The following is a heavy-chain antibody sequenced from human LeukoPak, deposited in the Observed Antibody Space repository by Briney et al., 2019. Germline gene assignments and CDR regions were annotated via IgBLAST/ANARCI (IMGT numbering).Heavy chain of an antibody. CDR1: GFTFSSYA. V-gene: IGHV3-64*01. J-gene: IGHJ4*02. CDR2: ISSNGGST. D-gene: IGHD5-18*01. CDR3: ARVDSNGYYFFDY. Sequence: GGSLKLSCAASGFTFSSYAVHWGRQAPGKGLEYVSTISSNGGSTYYANSVKGRFTISRDNSKNTLYLQMGSLRAEDMAVYYCARVDSNGYYFFDYWGQGTLVTVSS.